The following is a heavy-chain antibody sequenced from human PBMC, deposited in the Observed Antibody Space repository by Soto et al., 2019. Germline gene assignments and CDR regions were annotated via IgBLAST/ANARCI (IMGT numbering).Heavy chain of an antibody. CDR3: AREVRSSSSTDY. CDR2: ISSSSSYI. V-gene: IGHV3-21*04. CDR1: GFTFSSYS. D-gene: IGHD2-2*01. Sequence: PGGSLRLSCAASGFTFSSYSMNWVRQAPGKGLEWVSSISSSSSYIYYADSVKGRFTISRDNAENSLYLQMNSLRAEDTAVYYCAREVRSSSSTDYWGQGTLVTVSS. J-gene: IGHJ4*02.